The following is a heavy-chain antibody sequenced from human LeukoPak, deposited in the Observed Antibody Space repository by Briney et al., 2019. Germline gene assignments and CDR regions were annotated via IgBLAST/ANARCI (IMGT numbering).Heavy chain of an antibody. V-gene: IGHV1-18*01. J-gene: IGHJ4*02. CDR3: ARDESACGTHFDY. D-gene: IGHD1-26*01. CDR1: GYTFTYYG. CDR2: ISAYSGDT. Sequence: ASLKLSCKTSGYTFTYYGISWVRQAPGHGLEWMGWISAYSGDTNYAQKLQGRVTMTRDITTSTAYMELRSLRSDDTAFYYCARDESACGTHFDYWGQGTLVTVSS.